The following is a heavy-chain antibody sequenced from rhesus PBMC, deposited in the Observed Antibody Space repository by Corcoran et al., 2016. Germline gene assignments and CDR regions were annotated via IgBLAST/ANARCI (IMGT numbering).Heavy chain of an antibody. J-gene: IGHJ4*01. CDR3: ARARGTYYYGGGPLGGFDY. Sequence: QVQLVQSGAEVKKPGASVKVSCKASGFTFGSYAISWVRQAPGQGLEWMGVIIPLVGRTHNAAKVQCGVRITADTSTSTACMGLSSRWSEDTAVYYCARARGTYYYGGGPLGGFDYWGQGVLVTVSS. CDR2: IIPLVGRT. V-gene: IGHV1-198*02. D-gene: IGHD3-16*01. CDR1: GFTFGSYA.